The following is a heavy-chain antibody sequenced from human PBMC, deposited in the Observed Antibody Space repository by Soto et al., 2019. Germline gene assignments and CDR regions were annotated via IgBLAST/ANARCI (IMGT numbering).Heavy chain of an antibody. Sequence: SVKVSCKASGGTFSSYAISWVRQAPGQGLEWRGGIIPTFGTANYSQKFQGRVTITADESTSTAYMELSSLRSEDTAVYYCARDGSSSWYGNYYYGMDVWGQGTTVTVSS. J-gene: IGHJ6*02. CDR3: ARDGSSSWYGNYYYGMDV. CDR2: IIPTFGTA. CDR1: GGTFSSYA. V-gene: IGHV1-69*13. D-gene: IGHD6-13*01.